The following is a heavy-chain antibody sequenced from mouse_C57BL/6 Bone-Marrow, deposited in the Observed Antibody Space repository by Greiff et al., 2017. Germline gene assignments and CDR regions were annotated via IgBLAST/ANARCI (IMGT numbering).Heavy chain of an antibody. CDR2: INPGSGGT. V-gene: IGHV1-54*01. Sequence: QVQLQQSGAELVRPGTSVKVSCKASGYAFTNYLIEWVKQRPGQGLEWIGVINPGSGGTNYNEKFKGKATLTADKSSSTAYMQLSSLTSEDSAVXFCARGGGYYYWGQGTTLTVSS. J-gene: IGHJ2*01. D-gene: IGHD2-3*01. CDR3: ARGGGYYY. CDR1: GYAFTNYL.